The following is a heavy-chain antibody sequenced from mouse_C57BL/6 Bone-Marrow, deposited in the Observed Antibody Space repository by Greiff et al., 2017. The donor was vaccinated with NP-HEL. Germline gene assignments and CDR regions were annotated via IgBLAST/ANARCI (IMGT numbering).Heavy chain of an antibody. Sequence: VKLVESGAELVRPGTSVKMSCKASGYTFTNYWIGWAKQRPGHGLEWIGDIYPGGGYTNYNEKFKGKATLTADKSSSTAYMQFSSLTSEDSAIYYCARSYYGSSYYVHWYFDVWGTGTTVTVSS. J-gene: IGHJ1*03. CDR3: ARSYYGSSYYVHWYFDV. V-gene: IGHV1-63*01. CDR1: GYTFTNYW. CDR2: IYPGGGYT. D-gene: IGHD1-1*01.